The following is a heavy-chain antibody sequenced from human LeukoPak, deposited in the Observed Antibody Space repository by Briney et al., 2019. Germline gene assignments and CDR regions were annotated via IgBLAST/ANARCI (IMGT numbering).Heavy chain of an antibody. D-gene: IGHD3-9*01. CDR2: MSYDGSYE. Sequence: HGGSLRLSCAASGFTFRSYGMHWVRQAPGKGLEWVAQMSYDGSYEFYGDSVKGRFTISRDNSKNTLYLQMNSLRAEDTAVYYCAKDRSTYNVLTGYQVKWGQGTLVSVSS. V-gene: IGHV3-30*18. CDR3: AKDRSTYNVLTGYQVK. J-gene: IGHJ4*02. CDR1: GFTFRSYG.